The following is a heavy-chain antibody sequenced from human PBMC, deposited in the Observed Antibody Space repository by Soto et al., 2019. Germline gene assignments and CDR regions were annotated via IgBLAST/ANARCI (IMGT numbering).Heavy chain of an antibody. CDR3: ARAPPYYDILSGYYLNYLDY. D-gene: IGHD3-9*01. Sequence: SETLSLTCTVSGDSITSYYWSWIRQPPGKGLEWIGHIYYSGSTNYNPSLKSRVTISVDTSKNQVSLKLSSVTAADTAVYYCARAPPYYDILSGYYLNYLDYWGQGTLVTVSS. CDR1: GDSITSYY. J-gene: IGHJ4*02. V-gene: IGHV4-59*08. CDR2: IYYSGST.